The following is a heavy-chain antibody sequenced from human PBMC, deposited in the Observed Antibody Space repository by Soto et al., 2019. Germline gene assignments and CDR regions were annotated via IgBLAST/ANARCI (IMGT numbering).Heavy chain of an antibody. CDR1: GGSFSGYY. D-gene: IGHD6-19*01. V-gene: IGHV4-34*01. CDR2: INHSGST. Sequence: SETLSLTCAVYGGSFSGYYWSWIRQPPGKGLEWIGEINHSGSTNYNPSLKSRVTISVDTSKNQFSLKLSSVTAADTAVYYCARTRKQWQARIGFDYWGQGTLVTVSS. J-gene: IGHJ4*02. CDR3: ARTRKQWQARIGFDY.